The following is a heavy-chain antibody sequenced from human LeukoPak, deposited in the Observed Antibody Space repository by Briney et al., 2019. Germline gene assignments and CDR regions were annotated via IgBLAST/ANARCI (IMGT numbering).Heavy chain of an antibody. J-gene: IGHJ4*02. D-gene: IGHD6-13*01. Sequence: PSETLSLTCTVSGGSISSYYWSRIRQPAGKGLEWIGRIYTSGSTNYNPSLKSRVTMSVDTSKNQFSLKLSSVTAADTAVYYCARDGYSSSWYEYFNIDYWGQGTLVTVSS. V-gene: IGHV4-4*07. CDR1: GGSISSYY. CDR3: ARDGYSSSWYEYFNIDY. CDR2: IYTSGST.